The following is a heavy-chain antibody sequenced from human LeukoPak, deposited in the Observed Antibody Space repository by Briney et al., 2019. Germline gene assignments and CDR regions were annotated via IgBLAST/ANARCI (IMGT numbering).Heavy chain of an antibody. D-gene: IGHD3-3*01. CDR1: GFIFKNYA. J-gene: IGHJ4*02. CDR3: ARTSFGVIVGPDY. Sequence: GGSLRFSCAASGFIFKNYAMNWVRQAPGKGLEWVSAITSSGGSTYYADSVKGRFTISRDNSKNTLSLQMNSLRAEDTAVYYCARTSFGVIVGPDYWGQGTLVTVSS. CDR2: ITSSGGST. V-gene: IGHV3-23*01.